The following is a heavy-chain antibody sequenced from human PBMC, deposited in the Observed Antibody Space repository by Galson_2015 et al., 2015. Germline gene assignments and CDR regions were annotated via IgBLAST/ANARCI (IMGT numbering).Heavy chain of an antibody. CDR2: ISTSHSGGVT. CDR3: VKVVNYALPRTYGMDV. J-gene: IGHJ6*02. D-gene: IGHD3-16*01. Sequence: SLRLSCAASGFIFSSYAMSWVRQAPGKGLEWVSSISTSHSGGVTYYADSVKGRFTVTRDNSKNTLYLQMNSLRGEDTAAYYCVKVVNYALPRTYGMDVWGQGTAVTVSS. V-gene: IGHV3-23*01. CDR1: GFIFSSYA.